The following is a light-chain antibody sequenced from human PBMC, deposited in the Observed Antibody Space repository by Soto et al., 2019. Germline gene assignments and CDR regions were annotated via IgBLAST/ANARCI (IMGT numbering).Light chain of an antibody. Sequence: QPVLNQPRSVSGAPGQGGPIFCTGNSSDVGGYNYVSWYQQHPGKAPKLMIYDVSKRPSGVPDRFSGSKSGNTASLTISGLQAEDEADYYCCSYAGSYTFEVFGGGTKVTVL. CDR3: CSYAGSYTFEV. J-gene: IGLJ2*01. CDR1: SSDVGGYNY. CDR2: DVS. V-gene: IGLV2-11*01.